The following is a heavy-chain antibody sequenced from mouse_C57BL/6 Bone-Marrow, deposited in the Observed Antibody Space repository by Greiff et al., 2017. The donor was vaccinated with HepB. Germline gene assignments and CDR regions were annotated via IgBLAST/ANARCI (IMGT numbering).Heavy chain of an antibody. CDR1: GYTFTGYG. CDR3: AREGYYYGSSPYWYFDV. V-gene: IGHV1-81*01. Sequence: LVESGAELARPGASVKLSCKASGYTFTGYGISWVKQRTGQGLEWIGEIYPRSGNTYYNEKFKGKATLTADKSSSTAYMELRSLTSEDSAVYFCAREGYYYGSSPYWYFDVWGTGTTVTVSS. CDR2: IYPRSGNT. J-gene: IGHJ1*03. D-gene: IGHD1-1*01.